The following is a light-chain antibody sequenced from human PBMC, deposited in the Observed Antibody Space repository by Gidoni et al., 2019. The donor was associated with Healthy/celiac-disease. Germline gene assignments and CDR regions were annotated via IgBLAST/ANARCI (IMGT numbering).Light chain of an antibody. J-gene: IGKJ4*01. CDR1: QSVLYSSNNKNN. Sequence: DIVMTQSPDSLAVPLGERAIIHCKSSQSVLYSSNNKNNLAWYQQKPGQPPKLLIYCAATRESGVPDRFSGSGSGTDLTLTISSLQAEVVAVYYCQQCYSTPLTFGGGTKVEIK. V-gene: IGKV4-1*01. CDR3: QQCYSTPLT. CDR2: CAA.